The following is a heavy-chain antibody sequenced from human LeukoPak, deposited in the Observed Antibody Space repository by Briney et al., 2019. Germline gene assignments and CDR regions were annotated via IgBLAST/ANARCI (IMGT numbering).Heavy chain of an antibody. V-gene: IGHV3-23*01. CDR2: ILGSGRSA. J-gene: IGHJ4*02. Sequence: GGSLRLSCAASGFTFINYAMSWVRQAPGRGVEWVSAILGSGRSAYYADAVTGRFTISRDNSKNSLFLQMNSLRVEDTALYYCSKWGDYDVLTGYYDSDFWGQGTLVTVSA. CDR3: SKWGDYDVLTGYYDSDF. D-gene: IGHD3-9*01. CDR1: GFTFINYA.